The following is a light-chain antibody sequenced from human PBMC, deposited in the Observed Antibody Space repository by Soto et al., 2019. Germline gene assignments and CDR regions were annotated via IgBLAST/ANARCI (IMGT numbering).Light chain of an antibody. CDR2: GAS. CDR1: QSVSDSY. Sequence: DIVLTQSPGTLSLSPGERATISCRVSQSVSDSYLAWYQQKPGQPPRLLIFGASSRATAIPDRFSGSGSGTDFTLTINRLEPEDFAVYYCQHYGSASSWTFGQGTRVNIK. J-gene: IGKJ1*01. CDR3: QHYGSASSWT. V-gene: IGKV3-20*01.